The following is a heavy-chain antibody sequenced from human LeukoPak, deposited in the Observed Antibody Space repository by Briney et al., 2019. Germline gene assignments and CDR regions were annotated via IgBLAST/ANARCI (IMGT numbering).Heavy chain of an antibody. CDR2: ISAGNGNT. Sequence: ASVKVSCKASGYIFTTYVIHWLRQAPGQRLEWVAWISAGNGNTKYSQKFQGRVTLTRDTSASTAYMELSSLRSEDTAVYYCARGGDSGFCWGQGTLVTVSS. CDR1: GYIFTTYV. CDR3: ARGGDSGFC. V-gene: IGHV1-3*01. D-gene: IGHD2-2*03. J-gene: IGHJ4*02.